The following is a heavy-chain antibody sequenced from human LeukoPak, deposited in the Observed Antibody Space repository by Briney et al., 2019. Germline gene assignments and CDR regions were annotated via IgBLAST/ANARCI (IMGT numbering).Heavy chain of an antibody. CDR1: GDSISSYY. V-gene: IGHV4-4*07. CDR3: ARDLYSSGSWLMDV. CDR2: FCSSGST. J-gene: IGHJ6*02. D-gene: IGHD5-18*01. Sequence: PSETLSLTCTVSGDSISSYYWTWIRQPAGKGLELIGRFCSSGSTNYSPPLKSRVTMSVDTSKSQFSLRLSSVTAADTGVYYCARDLYSSGSWLMDVWGHGTTVTVSS.